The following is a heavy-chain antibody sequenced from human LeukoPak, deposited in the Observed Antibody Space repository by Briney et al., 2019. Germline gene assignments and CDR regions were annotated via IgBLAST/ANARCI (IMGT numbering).Heavy chain of an antibody. CDR3: ALHVLLFGWRNWFDP. J-gene: IGHJ5*02. CDR1: GYTFTSYG. V-gene: IGHV1-18*04. CDR2: ISAYNGNT. Sequence: ASVKVSCKASGYTFTSYGISWVRQAPGQGLEWMGWISAYNGNTNYARKLQGRVTMTTDTSTSTAYMELRSLRSDDTAVYYCALHVLLFGWRNWFDPWGQGTLVTVSS. D-gene: IGHD2-21*02.